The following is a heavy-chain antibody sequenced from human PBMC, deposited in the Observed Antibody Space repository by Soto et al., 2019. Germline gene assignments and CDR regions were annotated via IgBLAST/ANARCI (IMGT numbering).Heavy chain of an antibody. CDR1: GGTFSSYA. CDR2: IIPIFGTA. CDR3: ARHLGGNHYYYGMDV. D-gene: IGHD3-16*01. J-gene: IGHJ6*02. V-gene: IGHV1-69*12. Sequence: QVQLVQSGAEVKKPGSSVKVSCKASGGTFSSYAISWVRQAPGQGLEWMGGIIPIFGTADYAQKFQGRVTITADESTSTADMDLSSLRSEDTAVYYCARHLGGNHYYYGMDVWGQGTTVTVSS.